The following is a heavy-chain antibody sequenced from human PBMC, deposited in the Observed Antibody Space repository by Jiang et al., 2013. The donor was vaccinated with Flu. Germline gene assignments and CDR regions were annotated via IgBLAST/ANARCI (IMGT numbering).Heavy chain of an antibody. CDR1: GGSISSYY. CDR2: IYYSGST. D-gene: IGHD2-2*03. J-gene: IGHJ3*02. CDR3: ARVGIVVVPAAMWHDEEEIHDAFDI. Sequence: GPGLVKPSETLSLTCTVSGGSISSYYWSWIRQPPGKGLEWIGYIYYSGSTNYNPSLKSRVTISVDTSKNQFSLKLSSVTAADTAVYYCARVGIVVVPAAMWHDEEEIHDAFDIWGQGTMVTVSS. V-gene: IGHV4-59*01.